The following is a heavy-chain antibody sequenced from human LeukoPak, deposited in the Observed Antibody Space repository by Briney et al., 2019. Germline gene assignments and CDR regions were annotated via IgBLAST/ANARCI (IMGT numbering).Heavy chain of an antibody. CDR1: GGSFSGYY. Sequence: SETLSLTCAAYGGSFSGYYWSWIRQPPGKGLEWIGEINHSGSTNYNPSLKSRVTISVDTSKNQFSLKLSSVTAADTAVYYCARGRSSGWHGNGIGLDLWGRGTLVTV. CDR2: INHSGST. CDR3: ARGRSSGWHGNGIGLDL. V-gene: IGHV4-34*01. J-gene: IGHJ2*01. D-gene: IGHD6-19*01.